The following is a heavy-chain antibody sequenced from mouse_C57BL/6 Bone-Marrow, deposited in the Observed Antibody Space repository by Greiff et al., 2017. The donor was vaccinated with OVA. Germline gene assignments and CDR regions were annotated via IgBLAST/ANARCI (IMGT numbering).Heavy chain of an antibody. Sequence: QVQLKQPGAELVRPGSSVKLSCKASGYTFTSYWMDWVKQRPGQGLEWIGNIYPSDSETHYNQKFKDKATLTVDKSSSTAYMQLSSLTSEDSAVYYCAKGWLLPYYWGQGTTLTVSS. V-gene: IGHV1-61*01. CDR3: AKGWLLPYY. J-gene: IGHJ2*01. CDR1: GYTFTSYW. CDR2: IYPSDSET. D-gene: IGHD2-3*01.